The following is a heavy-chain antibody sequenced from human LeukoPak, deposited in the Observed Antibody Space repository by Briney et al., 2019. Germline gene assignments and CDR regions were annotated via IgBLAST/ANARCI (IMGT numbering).Heavy chain of an antibody. CDR1: GFTFSSYG. J-gene: IGHJ5*02. D-gene: IGHD4-11*01. CDR2: IWYDGSNK. Sequence: GGSLRLSCAASGFTFSSYGMHWVRQAPGKGLEWVAVIWYDGSNKYYADSVKGRFTISRDNSKNTPYLQMNRLRAEDTAVYYCAKDGWTTVTANWFDPWGQGTLVTVSS. CDR3: AKDGWTTVTANWFDP. V-gene: IGHV3-30*02.